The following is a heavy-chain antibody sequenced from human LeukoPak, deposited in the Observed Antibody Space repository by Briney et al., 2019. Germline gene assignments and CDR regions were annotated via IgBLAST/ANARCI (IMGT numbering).Heavy chain of an antibody. J-gene: IGHJ4*02. V-gene: IGHV3-23*03. D-gene: IGHD5-12*01. Sequence: RPGGSLRLSCAASQFTFSNYDMSWVRQAPGRGLEWVSVVNSGSSSTSYADSVKGRFTISRDNSENTVYLQMNSLRAEDTAVYYCAKRGSGRYFDYWGQGTLATVSS. CDR1: QFTFSNYD. CDR3: AKRGSGRYFDY. CDR2: VNSGSSST.